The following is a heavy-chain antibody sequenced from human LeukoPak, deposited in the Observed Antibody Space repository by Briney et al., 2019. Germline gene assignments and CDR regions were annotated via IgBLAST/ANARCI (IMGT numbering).Heavy chain of an antibody. D-gene: IGHD3-9*01. Sequence: GGSLRLSCAAPGFTFSSYGMHWVRQAPGKGLEWVAVISYDGSNKYYADSVKGRFTISRDNSKNTLCLQMNSLRAEDTAVYYCAKGPEGRYFDWLLGMDYWGQGTLVTVSS. J-gene: IGHJ4*02. CDR2: ISYDGSNK. CDR3: AKGPEGRYFDWLLGMDY. CDR1: GFTFSSYG. V-gene: IGHV3-30*18.